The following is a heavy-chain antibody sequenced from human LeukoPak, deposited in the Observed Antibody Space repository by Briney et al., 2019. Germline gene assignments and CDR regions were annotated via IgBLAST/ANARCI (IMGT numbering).Heavy chain of an antibody. CDR2: ISWNSGSI. J-gene: IGHJ5*02. Sequence: GGSLRLSCAASGFTFDDFAMHWVRQAPGEGLEWVSGISWNSGSIGYADSVKGRFTISRDNAKNSLYLQMNSLRAEDTALYYCAKDIGQYGLLNWFDPWGQGTLVTVSS. CDR1: GFTFDDFA. V-gene: IGHV3-9*01. D-gene: IGHD2/OR15-2a*01. CDR3: AKDIGQYGLLNWFDP.